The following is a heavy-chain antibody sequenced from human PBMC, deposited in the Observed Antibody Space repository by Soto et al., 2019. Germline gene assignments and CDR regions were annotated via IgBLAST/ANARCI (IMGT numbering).Heavy chain of an antibody. D-gene: IGHD2-2*01. CDR3: MKGFIVLVPGLGDWFDP. V-gene: IGHV3-64D*08. CDR1: GFTLSNFA. CDR2: ISSNGDTT. J-gene: IGHJ5*02. Sequence: PGGSLRLSCSASGFTLSNFAMHWVRQAPGKGLEFVATISSNGDTTYYVDSVKGRFTIFRDNSKNTMYLQMSSLRAEDTAVYYCMKGFIVLVPGLGDWFDPWGQGTLVTVSS.